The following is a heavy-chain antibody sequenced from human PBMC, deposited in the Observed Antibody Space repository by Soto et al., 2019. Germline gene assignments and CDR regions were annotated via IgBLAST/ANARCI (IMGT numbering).Heavy chain of an antibody. D-gene: IGHD3-22*01. Sequence: GGSLRLSCAASGFTFNKYSMNWVRQAPGKGLEWVSSITSKTGDQYYADSVKGRFIISRDNTNNSLSLQVTSLRDEDTAVYYCARDLMPNDRGLGDLAYWGQGTLVTVSS. CDR1: GFTFNKYS. CDR3: ARDLMPNDRGLGDLAY. CDR2: ITSKTGDQ. V-gene: IGHV3-21*06. J-gene: IGHJ4*02.